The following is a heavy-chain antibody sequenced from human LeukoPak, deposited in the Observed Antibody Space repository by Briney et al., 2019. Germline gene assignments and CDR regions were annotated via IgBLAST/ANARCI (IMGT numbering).Heavy chain of an antibody. J-gene: IGHJ4*02. V-gene: IGHV3-30*01. CDR2: ISYGGSNK. D-gene: IGHD3-22*01. CDR1: GFTFSSYA. Sequence: GRSLRLSCAAFGFTFSSYAMHWVRQAPGKGLECVAVISYGGSNKYYADSVKGRFTISRDNSKNTLYLQMNSLRTEDTAVYYCARDWGSSGYYYFDYWGQGTLVTVSS. CDR3: ARDWGSSGYYYFDY.